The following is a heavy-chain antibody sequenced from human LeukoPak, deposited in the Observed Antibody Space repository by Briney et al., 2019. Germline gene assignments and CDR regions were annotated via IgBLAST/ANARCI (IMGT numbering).Heavy chain of an antibody. J-gene: IGHJ4*02. D-gene: IGHD3-16*01. V-gene: IGHV4-34*01. CDR2: TTHSGST. CDR1: GGSFSGYY. CDR3: ARAEGAWYFDY. Sequence: SETLSLTCVVYGGSFSGYYWSWIRQSPGKGLEWIGETTHSGSTNYNPSLMSRVAISVDTSKNQFSLKLSSVTAADTAVYYCARAEGAWYFDYWGQGTLVTVSS.